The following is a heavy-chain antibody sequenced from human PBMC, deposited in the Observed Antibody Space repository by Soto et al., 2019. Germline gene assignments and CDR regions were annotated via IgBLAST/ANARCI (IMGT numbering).Heavy chain of an antibody. CDR3: ASGNQSITGTNDY. D-gene: IGHD1-7*01. J-gene: IGHJ4*02. CDR1: GGSRSSSNC. Sequence: SETLYLTCAVSGGSRSSSNCWSWVRQSPGKGLEWIGEIYPSGNTNYNPSLKSRVTISVDKSKNKFSLKLTSVTAADKALYFCASGNQSITGTNDYWGQGILVT. V-gene: IGHV4-4*02. CDR2: IYPSGNT.